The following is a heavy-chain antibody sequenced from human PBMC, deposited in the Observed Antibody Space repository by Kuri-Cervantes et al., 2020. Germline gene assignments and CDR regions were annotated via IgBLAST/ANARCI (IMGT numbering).Heavy chain of an antibody. CDR1: GFTFSDYY. CDR3: ARRYYDFWSGYHLYYYYYMDV. Sequence: GESLKISCAASGFTFSDYYMSWIRQAPGKGLEWVSYISSSGSTIYYADSVKGRFTISRDNAKNSLYLQMNSLRAEDTAVYYCARRYYDFWSGYHLYYYYYMDVWGKGTTVTVSS. J-gene: IGHJ6*03. D-gene: IGHD3-3*01. V-gene: IGHV3-11*04. CDR2: ISSSGSTI.